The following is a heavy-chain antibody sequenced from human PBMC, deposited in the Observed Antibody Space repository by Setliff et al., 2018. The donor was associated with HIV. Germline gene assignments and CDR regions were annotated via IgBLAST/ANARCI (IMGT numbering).Heavy chain of an antibody. V-gene: IGHV3-7*01. J-gene: IGHJ4*02. D-gene: IGHD3-10*01. Sequence: GGSLRLSCAASGFTFSDFWMYWVRQAPGKGLEWVANISPEGNKKYYVGSVKGRFTISRDNAKDSLYLQMNSLRAEDTAVYYCARDLDGRQLWSPFDYWGQGTRVTVSS. CDR2: ISPEGNKK. CDR1: GFTFSDFW. CDR3: ARDLDGRQLWSPFDY.